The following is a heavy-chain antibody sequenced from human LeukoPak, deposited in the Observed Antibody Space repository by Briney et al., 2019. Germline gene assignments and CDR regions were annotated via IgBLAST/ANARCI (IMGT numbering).Heavy chain of an antibody. CDR3: AREQRWLQSLDY. D-gene: IGHD5-24*01. CDR2: IHTSGTT. V-gene: IGHV4-61*02. CDR1: GGSISNGNSY. J-gene: IGHJ4*02. Sequence: SQTLSLTCTVSGGSISNGNSYWNWIRQPAGKGLGWIGRIHTSGTTNYNPSLKSRVTISVDTSKNQFSLNLNSVTAADTAVYYCAREQRWLQSLDYWGQGNLVTVSS.